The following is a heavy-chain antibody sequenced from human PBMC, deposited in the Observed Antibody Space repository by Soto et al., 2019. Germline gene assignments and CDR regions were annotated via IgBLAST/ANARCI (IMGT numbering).Heavy chain of an antibody. J-gene: IGHJ4*02. V-gene: IGHV4-59*01. CDR2: IYYSGST. CDR3: AQDGMQSRAAAANVDY. CDR1: GGSISSYY. D-gene: IGHD6-13*01. Sequence: SETLSLTCTVSGGSISSYYWSWIRQPPGKGLEWIGYIYYSGSTNYNPSLKSRVTISVDTSKNQFSLKLSSVTAADTAVYYCAQDGMQSRAAAANVDYWGQGTLVTVSS.